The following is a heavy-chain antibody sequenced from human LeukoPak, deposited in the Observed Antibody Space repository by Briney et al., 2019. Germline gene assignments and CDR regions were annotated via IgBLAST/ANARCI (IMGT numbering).Heavy chain of an antibody. V-gene: IGHV1-24*01. CDR1: GYTLIELS. D-gene: IGHD3-22*01. CDR3: ARSRGYYRDFDY. CDR2: FDPENGET. Sequence: ASVKVSCKVSGYTLIELSMHWVRQAPGKGLEWMGTFDPENGETFYAQKFQGRVTMTEDTSTDTAYMELSSLRSEDTAVFYCARSRGYYRDFDYWGQGTLVTVSS. J-gene: IGHJ4*02.